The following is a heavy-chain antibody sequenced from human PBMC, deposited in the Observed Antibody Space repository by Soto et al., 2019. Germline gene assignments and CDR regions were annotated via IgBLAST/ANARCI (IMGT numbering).Heavy chain of an antibody. Sequence: ASVKVSCKASGYTFTSYSMHWVRQAPGQRLEWMGWINAGNGNTKYSQKFQGRVTITRDTSASTAYMELSSLRSEDTAVYYCARETYYYGSGSWPLDYWGQGTLVTVSS. CDR1: GYTFTSYS. CDR3: ARETYYYGSGSWPLDY. J-gene: IGHJ4*02. V-gene: IGHV1-3*01. D-gene: IGHD3-10*01. CDR2: INAGNGNT.